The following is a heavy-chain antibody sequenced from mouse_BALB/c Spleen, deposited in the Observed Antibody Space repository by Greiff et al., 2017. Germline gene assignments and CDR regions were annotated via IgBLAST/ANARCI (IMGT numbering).Heavy chain of an antibody. D-gene: IGHD2-14*01. CDR2: INPGSGGT. Sequence: VQLQQSGAELVRPGTSVKVSCKASGYAFTNYVIEWVQQRPGQGLEWIGVINPGSGGTNYNEKFKGKRTLTADKSSSTAYMQLSSLKSDDSAVYICARNRKYWLEYWGQGTMVTVSA. CDR3: ARNRKYWLEY. CDR1: GYAFTNYV. J-gene: IGHJ3*01. V-gene: IGHV1-54*01.